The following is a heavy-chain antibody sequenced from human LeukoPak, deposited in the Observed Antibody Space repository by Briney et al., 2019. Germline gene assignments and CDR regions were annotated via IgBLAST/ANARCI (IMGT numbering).Heavy chain of an antibody. Sequence: PSETLSLTCTVSNDSITSYYWSWIRQPAGKGLEWIGRIYTSGSTNYNPSLKSRVTISVDTSKNQFSLKLTSVTAADTAVYYCARDLVGAPDYWGQGTRVTVSS. J-gene: IGHJ4*02. V-gene: IGHV4-4*07. CDR2: IYTSGST. CDR1: NDSITSYY. D-gene: IGHD1-26*01. CDR3: ARDLVGAPDY.